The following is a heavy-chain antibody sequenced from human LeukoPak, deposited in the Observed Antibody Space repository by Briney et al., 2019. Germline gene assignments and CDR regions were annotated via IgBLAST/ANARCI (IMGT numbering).Heavy chain of an antibody. J-gene: IGHJ6*03. CDR2: IYTSGST. CDR3: ARRVGEEDGYYPPYYYYYMDV. D-gene: IGHD3-16*01. V-gene: IGHV4-4*09. Sequence: PSETLSLTCTVSGGSISSYYWSWIRQPPGRGLEWIGYIYTSGSTNYNPSLKSRVTISVDTSKNQFSLKLSSVTAADTAVYYCARRVGEEDGYYPPYYYYYMDVWGKGTTVTVSS. CDR1: GGSISSYY.